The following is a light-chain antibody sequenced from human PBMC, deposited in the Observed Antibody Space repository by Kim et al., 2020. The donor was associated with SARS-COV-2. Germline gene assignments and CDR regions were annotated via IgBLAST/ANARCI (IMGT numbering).Light chain of an antibody. CDR1: HSVSTN. V-gene: IGKV3-15*01. J-gene: IGKJ2*01. CDR3: HQYNDWPPRDT. Sequence: EIVMTQSPVTLSVSPGERATLSCRASHSVSTNLAWYQQKPGQAPRLLIYDASTRATDIPTRFSGSGSGTEFTLTISSLQSEDFAIYYCHQYNDWPPRDTFGQGTKLEI. CDR2: DAS.